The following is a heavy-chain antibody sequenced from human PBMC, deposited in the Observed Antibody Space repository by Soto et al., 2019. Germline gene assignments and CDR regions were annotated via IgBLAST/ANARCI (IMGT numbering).Heavy chain of an antibody. V-gene: IGHV3-23*01. Sequence: GSLRLSCAASGFTFTRYSMNWVRQAPGKGLEWVSVISESGGSTHYADSVRGRFTVSRDNSKNSLSLRMNSLRDEDTAVYFCAKRSPYSSGWYSPIFDYWGQGALVTVSS. CDR1: GFTFTRYS. D-gene: IGHD6-13*01. J-gene: IGHJ4*02. CDR3: AKRSPYSSGWYSPIFDY. CDR2: ISESGGST.